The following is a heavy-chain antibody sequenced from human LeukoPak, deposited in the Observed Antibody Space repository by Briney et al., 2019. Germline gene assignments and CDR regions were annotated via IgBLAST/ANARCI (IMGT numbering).Heavy chain of an antibody. D-gene: IGHD3-10*01. CDR3: ARPGVRGQAYMDV. CDR2: INHSGST. J-gene: IGHJ6*03. V-gene: IGHV4-34*01. CDR1: GGSFSGYY. Sequence: SETLSLTCAVYGGSFSGYYWSWIRQPPGKGLEWIGEINHSGSTNYNPSLKSRVTISVDTSKNQFSLKLSSVTAADTAVYYCARPGVRGQAYMDVWGKGTTVTISS.